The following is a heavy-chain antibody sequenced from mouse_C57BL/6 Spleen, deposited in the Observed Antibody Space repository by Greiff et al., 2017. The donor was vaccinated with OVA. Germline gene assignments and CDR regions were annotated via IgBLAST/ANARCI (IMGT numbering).Heavy chain of an antibody. CDR1: GYTFTSYW. D-gene: IGHD2-1*01. CDR2: IDPNSGGT. J-gene: IGHJ1*03. V-gene: IGHV1-72*01. Sequence: QVQLQQPGAELVKPGASVKLSCKASGYTFTSYWMHWVQQRPGRGLEWIGRIDPNSGGTKYNEKFTSKATLTVDKPSSTAYMQLSSLTSEDSAVYDCARDPNFSYGRGYFDVWGTGTTVTVSS. CDR3: ARDPNFSYGRGYFDV.